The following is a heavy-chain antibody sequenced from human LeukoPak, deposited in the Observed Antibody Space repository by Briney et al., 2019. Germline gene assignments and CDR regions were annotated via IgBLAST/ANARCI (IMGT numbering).Heavy chain of an antibody. V-gene: IGHV4-4*07. D-gene: IGHD3-22*01. Sequence: SETLSLTCTVSGGSISSYYWSWIRQPAGKGLEWIGRIYTSGSTNYNPSLKSRVTISVDTSKNQFSLKLSSVTAADTAVYYCARASYYDSSGTTQYYYYYYMDVWGKGTTVTISS. J-gene: IGHJ6*03. CDR2: IYTSGST. CDR3: ARASYYDSSGTTQYYYYYYMDV. CDR1: GGSISSYY.